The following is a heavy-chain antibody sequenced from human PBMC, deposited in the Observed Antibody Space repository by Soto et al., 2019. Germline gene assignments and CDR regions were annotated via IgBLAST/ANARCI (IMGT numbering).Heavy chain of an antibody. Sequence: GGALRLSCSASGFNFDNVMTWVRQAPGKGLDWVSTISGSGSRRYYADSVKGRFTVSRDNSKNTLYLQMNSLRVDDTAVYYCARDDWSYGVPIDYWGQGTLVTVSS. CDR2: ISGSGSRR. D-gene: IGHD5-18*01. V-gene: IGHV3-23*01. CDR3: ARDDWSYGVPIDY. CDR1: GFNFDNV. J-gene: IGHJ4*02.